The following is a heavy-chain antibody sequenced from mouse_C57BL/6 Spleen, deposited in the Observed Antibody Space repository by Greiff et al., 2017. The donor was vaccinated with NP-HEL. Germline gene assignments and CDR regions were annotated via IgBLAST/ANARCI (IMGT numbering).Heavy chain of an antibody. CDR3: ARSMVTWYFDV. Sequence: VQLQQPGAELVKPGASVKLSCKASGYTFTSYWMHWVKQRPGQGLEWIGMIHPNSGSTNYNEKFKSKATLTVDKSSSTAYMQLSSLTSEDSAVYYCARSMVTWYFDVWGTGTTVTVSS. CDR2: IHPNSGST. V-gene: IGHV1-64*01. D-gene: IGHD2-2*01. J-gene: IGHJ1*03. CDR1: GYTFTSYW.